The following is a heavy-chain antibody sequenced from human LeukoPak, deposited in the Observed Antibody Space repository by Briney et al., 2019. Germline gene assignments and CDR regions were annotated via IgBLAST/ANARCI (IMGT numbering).Heavy chain of an antibody. CDR3: ARGADYDILTGPYDY. CDR1: GGTFSSYA. J-gene: IGHJ4*02. D-gene: IGHD3-9*01. V-gene: IGHV1-69*06. CDR2: IIPIFGTA. Sequence: SVKVSCKASGGTFSSYAISWVRQAPGQGLEWMGGIIPIFGTANYAQKFQGRVTITADKSTSTAYMELSSLRAEDTAVYYCARGADYDILTGPYDYWGQGTLVTVSS.